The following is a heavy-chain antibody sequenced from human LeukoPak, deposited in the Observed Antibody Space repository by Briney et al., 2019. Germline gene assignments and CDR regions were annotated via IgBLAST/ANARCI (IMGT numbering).Heavy chain of an antibody. CDR3: TRVNDPPVGYYYFDY. J-gene: IGHJ4*02. V-gene: IGHV3-30*03. CDR2: ISYDGSNK. Sequence: GGSLRLSCAASGFTFSSYGMHWVRQAPGKGLEWVAVISYDGSNKYYADSVKGRFTISRDNSKNTLYLQMNSLRAEDTAVYYCTRVNDPPVGYYYFDYWGQGTLVTVSS. CDR1: GFTFSSYG. D-gene: IGHD2-15*01.